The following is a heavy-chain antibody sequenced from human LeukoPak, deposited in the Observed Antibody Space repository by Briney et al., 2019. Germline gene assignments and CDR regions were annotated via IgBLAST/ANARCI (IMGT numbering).Heavy chain of an antibody. CDR3: TRSGYRHPYHFDS. CDR2: ISGSGGST. CDR1: GFTFSSYG. Sequence: GGSLRLSCAASGFTFSSYGMSWVRQAPGKGLEWVSAISGSGGSTYYADSVKGRFTISRDNSKNTLSLQMNSLRAEDTAIYYCTRSGYRHPYHFDSWGQGTLVTVSS. D-gene: IGHD3-22*01. V-gene: IGHV3-23*01. J-gene: IGHJ4*02.